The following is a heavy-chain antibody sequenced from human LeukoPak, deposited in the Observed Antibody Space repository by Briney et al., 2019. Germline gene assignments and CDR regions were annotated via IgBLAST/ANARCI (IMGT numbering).Heavy chain of an antibody. Sequence: GGSLRLSCAASGFTFRSYSMNWVRQAPGKGLEWVSYITSGSSPIYYADSVEGRFTISRDNAKNSLYLQMNSLRDEDTAVYYCARRAYGDDSFDYWGQGTLVTVSS. V-gene: IGHV3-48*02. J-gene: IGHJ4*02. CDR3: ARRAYGDDSFDY. CDR1: GFTFRSYS. D-gene: IGHD4-17*01. CDR2: ITSGSSPI.